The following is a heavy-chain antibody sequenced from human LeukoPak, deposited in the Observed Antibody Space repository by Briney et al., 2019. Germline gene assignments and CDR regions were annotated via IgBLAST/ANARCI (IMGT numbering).Heavy chain of an antibody. J-gene: IGHJ4*02. CDR2: MNPNSGNT. CDR3: ARGARGFDY. Sequence: APGKGSCKASGLNFPTYDINWLRQATAQGLEWMGWMNPNSGNTGYAQKFQGRVTMTRNTSISTAYMELSSLRSEDTAVYYCARGARGFDYWGQGTLVTVSS. V-gene: IGHV1-8*01. CDR1: GLNFPTYD. D-gene: IGHD3-16*01.